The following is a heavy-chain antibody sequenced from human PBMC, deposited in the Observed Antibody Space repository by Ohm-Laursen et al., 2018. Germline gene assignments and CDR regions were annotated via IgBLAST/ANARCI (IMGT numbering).Heavy chain of an antibody. CDR2: VSPDGNSA. Sequence: SLRLSCAASGFTFSNYWMHWVRQAPGQGLVWVSRVSPDGNSASHADSVKGRFSMSRDSAKNTVYLQMNSLRAEDTAVYYCARVGGGLLDYWGQGTLVTVSS. CDR1: GFTFSNYW. J-gene: IGHJ4*02. CDR3: ARVGGGLLDY. V-gene: IGHV3-74*01. D-gene: IGHD3-10*01.